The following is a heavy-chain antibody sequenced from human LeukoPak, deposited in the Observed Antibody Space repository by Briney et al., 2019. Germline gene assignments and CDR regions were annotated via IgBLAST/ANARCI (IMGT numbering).Heavy chain of an antibody. CDR3: GRTGDLSDY. D-gene: IGHD7-27*01. CDR2: IKQDGSEM. CDR1: GFTFSNHW. V-gene: IGHV3-7*01. J-gene: IGHJ4*02. Sequence: GGSLRLSCAASGASGFTFSNHWMSWVRQAPEKGLEWVANIKQDGSEMYYVDSVKGRFTISRDNAENSLYLQMNSLRADDTAVYYCGRTGDLSDYWGQGTLVTVSS.